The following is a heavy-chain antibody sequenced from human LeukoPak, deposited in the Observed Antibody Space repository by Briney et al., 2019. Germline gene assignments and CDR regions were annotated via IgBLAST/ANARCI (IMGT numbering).Heavy chain of an antibody. J-gene: IGHJ4*02. CDR3: ARDRPYTGGWRGFDY. CDR1: GGTFSRYA. CDR2: IIPMFGIA. Sequence: SVKVSCTASGGTFSRYAISWVRQAPGQGLEWMGGIIPMFGIANYAQKFQGRVTITADESTSTAYMELSSLRSEDTAVYYCARDRPYTGGWRGFDYWGQGTLVTVSS. V-gene: IGHV1-69*13. D-gene: IGHD6-19*01.